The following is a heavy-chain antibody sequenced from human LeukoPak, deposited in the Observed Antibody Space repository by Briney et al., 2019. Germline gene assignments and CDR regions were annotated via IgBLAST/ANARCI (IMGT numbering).Heavy chain of an antibody. Sequence: PSETLSLTCAVYGGSFSGYYWSWIRQPPGKRLEWIGEINHSGSTNYNPSLKSRVTISVDTSKNRFSLKLSSVTAADTAVYYCARSGYSYGEGYGWFDPWGQGTLVTVSS. CDR3: ARSGYSYGEGYGWFDP. D-gene: IGHD5-18*01. CDR1: GGSFSGYY. V-gene: IGHV4-34*01. CDR2: INHSGST. J-gene: IGHJ5*02.